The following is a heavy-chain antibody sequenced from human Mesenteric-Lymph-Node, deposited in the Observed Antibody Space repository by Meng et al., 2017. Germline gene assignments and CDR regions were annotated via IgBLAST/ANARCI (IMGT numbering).Heavy chain of an antibody. J-gene: IGHJ5*02. CDR1: GCTSSSGGFY. V-gene: IGHV4-31*11. D-gene: IGHD4-17*01. CDR2: IYYSGST. CDR3: ARTNYGDYNWFDP. Sequence: QMQLQESGPGLVKPSQTLPPTFAFSGCTSSSGGFYWSWIRQHPGKGLEWIGYIYYSGSTYYNPSLRSRVAISIDTSKNQFSLKLTSVTAADTAVYFCARTNYGDYNWFDPWGQGTLVTVSS.